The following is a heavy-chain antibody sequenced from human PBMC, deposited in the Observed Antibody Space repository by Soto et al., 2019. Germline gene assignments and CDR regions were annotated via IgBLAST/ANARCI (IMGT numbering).Heavy chain of an antibody. CDR2: INPNSGGT. V-gene: IGHV1-2*02. Sequence: QVQLVQSGAEVKKPGASVKVSCKASGYTFTGYYMHWVRQAPGQGLEWMGWINPNSGGTNYAPKFQGRVTMTRATSISTAYMELSRLKSDDTAVYYCAREAIAVAGFDYCGQGTLVTVSS. D-gene: IGHD6-19*01. J-gene: IGHJ4*02. CDR3: AREAIAVAGFDY. CDR1: GYTFTGYY.